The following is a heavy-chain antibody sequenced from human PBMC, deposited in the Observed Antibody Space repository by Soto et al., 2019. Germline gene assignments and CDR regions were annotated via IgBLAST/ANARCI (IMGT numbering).Heavy chain of an antibody. Sequence: EVQLVESGGGLVKPGGSLRLSCAASGFTFSNYNMNWVRQAQGKGLEWVSCISSSRSYIYYADSMKGRLTISRDNAKNSLYLQMNSLRAEDTAVYYCAGGPASRNFDYWGQGSLVTVSS. V-gene: IGHV3-21*01. CDR1: GFTFSNYN. J-gene: IGHJ4*02. CDR3: AGGPASRNFDY. CDR2: ISSSRSYI. D-gene: IGHD2-2*01.